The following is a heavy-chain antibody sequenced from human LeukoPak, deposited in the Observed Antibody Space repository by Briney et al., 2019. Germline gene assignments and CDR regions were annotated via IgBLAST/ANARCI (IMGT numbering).Heavy chain of an antibody. CDR2: ISYDGGNK. Sequence: GGSLRLSCAASGFTFSSYGMHWVRQAPGKGLEWVAVISYDGGNKYYADSVKGRFTISRDNSKNTLYLQMNSLRAEDTAVYYCAKALFSGDGMRSDYGMYVWRKGTTVTVSS. J-gene: IGHJ6*04. CDR3: AKALFSGDGMRSDYGMYV. D-gene: IGHD6-25*01. V-gene: IGHV3-30*18. CDR1: GFTFSSYG.